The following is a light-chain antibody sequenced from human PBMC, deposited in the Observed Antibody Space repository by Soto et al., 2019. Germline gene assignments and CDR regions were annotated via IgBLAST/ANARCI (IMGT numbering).Light chain of an antibody. CDR3: MQALPPLT. CDR2: LGP. V-gene: IGKV2-28*01. CDR1: QSLLHSNGYNY. J-gene: IGKJ4*01. Sequence: DIVRTQSPLSLPVTPGAPASISCRSSQSLLHSNGYNYVDWYLQKPGQSPQLLIYLGPNRASGVPGRFSGSGSGTDFTLKISRVEADVVGVYYCMQALPPLTFGGGTKVESK.